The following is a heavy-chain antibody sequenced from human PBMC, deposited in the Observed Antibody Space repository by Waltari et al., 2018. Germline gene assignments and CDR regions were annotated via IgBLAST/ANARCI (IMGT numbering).Heavy chain of an antibody. Sequence: EEQLVESGGGLVQPGGSLILSCAAAGFLLSNYWIPWVRQAPGKGLVLVSRISDSGSNADYADHVRGRFTISIDNAKNTAYLQMNSLTVEDTAVYYCAKYSSSSGGADWYFDLWGRGSLLTVSS. J-gene: IGHJ2*01. V-gene: IGHV3-74*01. D-gene: IGHD4-4*01. CDR1: GFLLSNYW. CDR3: AKYSSSSGGADWYFDL. CDR2: ISDSGSNA.